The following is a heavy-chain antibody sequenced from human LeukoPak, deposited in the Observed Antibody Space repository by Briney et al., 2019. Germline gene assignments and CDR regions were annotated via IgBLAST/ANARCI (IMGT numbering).Heavy chain of an antibody. CDR3: ASPGSLGLVRKYYFDY. V-gene: IGHV1-69*06. CDR2: IIPIFGTA. CDR1: GYTFTGHY. Sequence: GASVKVSCKASGYTFTGHYMHWVRQAPGQGLEWMGGIIPIFGTANYAQKFQGRVTITADKSTSTAYMELSSLRSEDTAVYYCASPGSLGLVRKYYFDYWGQGTLVTVSS. D-gene: IGHD1-26*01. J-gene: IGHJ4*02.